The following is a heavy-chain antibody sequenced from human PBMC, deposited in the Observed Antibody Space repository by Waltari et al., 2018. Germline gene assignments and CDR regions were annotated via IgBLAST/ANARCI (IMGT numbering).Heavy chain of an antibody. Sequence: EVQLLESGGGLVQPGGSLRLSCAVSGFTFSTYVISWVRQAPGKGLECVSVIYSDETTKYADSVKGRFSISRDNSRNMVYLQMHSLRPEDTAVYFCAKEDYYYMDVWGEGTTVTVFS. V-gene: IGHV3-23*03. CDR3: AKEDYYYMDV. J-gene: IGHJ6*03. CDR1: GFTFSTYV. CDR2: IYSDETT.